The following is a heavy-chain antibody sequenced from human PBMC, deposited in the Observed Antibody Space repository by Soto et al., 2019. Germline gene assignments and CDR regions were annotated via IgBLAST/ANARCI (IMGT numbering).Heavy chain of an antibody. J-gene: IGHJ5*01. V-gene: IGHV4-30-4*01. CDR2: IYKSATT. D-gene: IGHD7-27*01. CDR1: GDSISNLDYF. Sequence: SETLSLTCSVSGDSISNLDYFWAWIRQPPGQALEYIGYIYKSATTYYNPSFESRVAISVDTSKSQFSLNLTSVTAADTAVYFCARGRYCLTGRCFPNWFDSWGQGALVTVSS. CDR3: ARGRYCLTGRCFPNWFDS.